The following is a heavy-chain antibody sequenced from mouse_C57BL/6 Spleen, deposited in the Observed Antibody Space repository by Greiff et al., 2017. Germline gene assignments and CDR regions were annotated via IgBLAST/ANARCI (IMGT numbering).Heavy chain of an antibody. CDR3: AREGGYKGPLYAMDY. CDR1: GFNIKNTY. D-gene: IGHD2-14*01. CDR2: IDPANGNT. J-gene: IGHJ4*01. Sequence: DVKLVESVAELVRPGASVKLSCTASGFNIKNTYMHWVKQRPEQGLEWIGRIDPANGNTKYAPKFQGKATITADTSSNTAYLQLSSLTSEDTAIYYCAREGGYKGPLYAMDYWGQGTSVTVSS. V-gene: IGHV14-3*01.